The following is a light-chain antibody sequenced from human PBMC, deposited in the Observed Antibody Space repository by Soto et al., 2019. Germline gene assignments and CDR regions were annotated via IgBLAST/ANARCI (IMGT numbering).Light chain of an antibody. Sequence: QSALTQPSSVYGSPGQSITISCTGTSSDVGGYNYVSWYQQHPGKAPKLMIYDVSNRHSGVSNRFSGSKSGNTASLTISGLQAEDEADYYCSSYTSSSTLEVFRTGTKVTVL. J-gene: IGLJ1*01. CDR1: SSDVGGYNY. CDR2: DVS. CDR3: SSYTSSSTLEV. V-gene: IGLV2-14*01.